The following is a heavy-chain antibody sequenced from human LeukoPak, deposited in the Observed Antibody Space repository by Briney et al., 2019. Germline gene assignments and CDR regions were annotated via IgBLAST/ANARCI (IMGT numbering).Heavy chain of an antibody. Sequence: SETLSLTCTVSGVSIRSGSYYWSWIRQPAGKGLEWIGRIYTSGTANYNPSLKSRVTISVGTSKSQLSLKLSSVTAADTAVYYRAREVSDYDILTGWIDYWGQGALVSVSS. D-gene: IGHD3-9*01. CDR1: GVSIRSGSYY. V-gene: IGHV4-61*02. J-gene: IGHJ4*02. CDR3: AREVSDYDILTGWIDY. CDR2: IYTSGTA.